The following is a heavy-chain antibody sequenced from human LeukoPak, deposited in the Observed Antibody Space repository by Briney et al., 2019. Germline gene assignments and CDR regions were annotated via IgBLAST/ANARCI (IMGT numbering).Heavy chain of an antibody. J-gene: IGHJ6*02. CDR1: GFSFSDYG. D-gene: IGHD4/OR15-4a*01. CDR2: IRSEANSYAT. V-gene: IGHV3-73*01. Sequence: GGSLRLSCAASGFSFSDYGMHWVRQAPGKGLEWVGRIRSEANSYATAYGESVKGRFTFSRDDSKNTAYLQMDSLQTEDTAVYYCAGANLDYYGMDVWGQGTTVTVSS. CDR3: AGANLDYYGMDV.